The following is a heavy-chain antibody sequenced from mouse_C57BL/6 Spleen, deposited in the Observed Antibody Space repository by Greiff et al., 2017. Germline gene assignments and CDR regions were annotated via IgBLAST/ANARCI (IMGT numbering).Heavy chain of an antibody. J-gene: IGHJ4*01. CDR1: GYAFSSYW. CDR3: ARSSYDYAMDY. V-gene: IGHV1-80*01. Sequence: VQLQQSGAELVKPGASVKISCKASGYAFSSYWMNWVKQRPGKGLGWIGQIYPGDGDTNYNGKFKGKATLTADKSSSTAYMQLSSLTSEDSAVYFCARSSYDYAMDYWGQGTSVTVSS. CDR2: IYPGDGDT. D-gene: IGHD1-1*01.